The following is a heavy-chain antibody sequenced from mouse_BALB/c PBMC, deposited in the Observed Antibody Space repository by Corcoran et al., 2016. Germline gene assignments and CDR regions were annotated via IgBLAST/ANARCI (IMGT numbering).Heavy chain of an antibody. CDR2: ISCYNGAT. J-gene: IGHJ2*01. CDR3: ARKDYGNYDYFDY. V-gene: IGHV1S34*01. D-gene: IGHD2-1*01. Sequence: LVKTGASVKISCKASGYSFTGYYMHWVKQSHGKSLEWIEYISCYNGATSYNQKFKGKATFTVDTSSSTAYMQFNSLTSEDSAVYYCARKDYGNYDYFDYWGQGTTLTVSS. CDR1: GYSFTGYY.